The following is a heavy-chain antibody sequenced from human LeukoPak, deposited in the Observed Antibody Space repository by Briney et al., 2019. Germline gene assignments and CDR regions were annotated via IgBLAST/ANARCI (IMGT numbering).Heavy chain of an antibody. V-gene: IGHV3-30-3*01. CDR1: GFTFSSYW. Sequence: PGGSLRLSCAASGFTFSSYWMSWVRQAPGKGLEWVAVISYDGSNKYYADSVKGRFTISRDNSKNTLYLQMNSLRAEDTAVYYCAREKDIVVVPAAMRSYYYGMDVWGQGTTVTVSS. CDR3: AREKDIVVVPAAMRSYYYGMDV. CDR2: ISYDGSNK. D-gene: IGHD2-2*01. J-gene: IGHJ6*02.